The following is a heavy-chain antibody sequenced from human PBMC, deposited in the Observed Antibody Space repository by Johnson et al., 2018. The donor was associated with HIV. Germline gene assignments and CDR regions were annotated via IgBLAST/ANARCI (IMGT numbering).Heavy chain of an antibody. D-gene: IGHD1-26*01. CDR1: GFTFSIYA. J-gene: IGHJ3*02. CDR3: AKDPVGATWAFDI. V-gene: IGHV3-64*01. Sequence: VQLVESGGGLVQPGGSLRLSCAASGFTFSIYAMHWVRQAPGKGLEYVSAISSNGGSTYYANSVKGRFTISRDNYKNTLFLQMGSLRLEDMAVYYCAKDPVGATWAFDIWGQGTMVTVSS. CDR2: ISSNGGST.